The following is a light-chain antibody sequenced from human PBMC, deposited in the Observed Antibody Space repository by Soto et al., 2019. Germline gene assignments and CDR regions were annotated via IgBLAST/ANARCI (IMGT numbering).Light chain of an antibody. CDR3: NSYTSSSTWI. CDR2: EVS. J-gene: IGLJ2*01. Sequence: QSALTQPASVSGSPGQSITISCTGTSSDVGGYNYVSWYQQHPGKAPKPMIYEVSNRPSGVSDRFSGSKSGNTASLTISGLQAEDEADYYCNSYTSSSTWIFGGGTKLTVL. CDR1: SSDVGGYNY. V-gene: IGLV2-14*01.